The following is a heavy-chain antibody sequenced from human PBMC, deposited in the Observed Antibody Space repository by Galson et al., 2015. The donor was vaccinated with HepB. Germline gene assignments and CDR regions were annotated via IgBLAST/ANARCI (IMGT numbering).Heavy chain of an antibody. CDR3: AKSQNLNQQLYPPSDY. V-gene: IGHV3-23*01. D-gene: IGHD2-2*02. CDR2: VSGSGDST. CDR1: GFIFNNYA. Sequence: SLRLSCAASGFIFNNYAMNWVRQAPGKGLEWVSTVSGSGDSTYYADSVKGRFTISRDNSKKTLFLQMDSLRAEDTAQYYCAKSQNLNQQLYPPSDYWGQGTLVTVSS. J-gene: IGHJ4*02.